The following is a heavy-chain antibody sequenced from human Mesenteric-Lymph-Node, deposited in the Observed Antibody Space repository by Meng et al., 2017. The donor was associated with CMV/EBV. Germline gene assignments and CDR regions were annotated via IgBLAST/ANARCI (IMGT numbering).Heavy chain of an antibody. CDR2: TYYRSKWYN. CDR3: ARGRGGSGLVDY. Sequence: SGDSVSSNSGAWNWIRQSPSRGLEWLGRTYYRSKWYNDYAVSVKSRITINPDTSKNQFSLQLNSVTPEDTAVYYCARGRGGSGLVDYWGQGTLVTVSS. D-gene: IGHD3-10*01. V-gene: IGHV6-1*01. J-gene: IGHJ4*02. CDR1: GDSVSSNSGA.